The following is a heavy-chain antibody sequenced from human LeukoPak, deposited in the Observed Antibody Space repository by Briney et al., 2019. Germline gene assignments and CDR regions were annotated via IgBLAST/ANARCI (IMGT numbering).Heavy chain of an antibody. CDR3: AREGPFSFDY. CDR1: EFTVSSNY. CDR2: IYSGGNT. J-gene: IGHJ4*02. D-gene: IGHD1-1*01. Sequence: GGSLRLSCAASEFTVSSNYMSWVRQAPGKGLEWVAIIYSGGNTNYADSVKGRFTISRDNSKNTLYLQMNNLRADDTAVYYCAREGPFSFDYWGQGTLVTVSS. V-gene: IGHV3-53*01.